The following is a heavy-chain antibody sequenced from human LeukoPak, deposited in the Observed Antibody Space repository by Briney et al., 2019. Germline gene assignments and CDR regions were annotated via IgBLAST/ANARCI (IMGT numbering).Heavy chain of an antibody. V-gene: IGHV3-23*01. D-gene: IGHD6-19*01. CDR2: ISGSGGST. CDR3: AKDSGWYQGLDY. J-gene: IGHJ4*02. Sequence: GSLRLSCAASGFTLSSYAMSWVRQAPGKGLEWVSAISGSGGSTYYADSVKGRFTISRDNSKNTLYLQMNSLRAEDTAVYYCAKDSGWYQGLDYWGQGTLVTVSS. CDR1: GFTLSSYA.